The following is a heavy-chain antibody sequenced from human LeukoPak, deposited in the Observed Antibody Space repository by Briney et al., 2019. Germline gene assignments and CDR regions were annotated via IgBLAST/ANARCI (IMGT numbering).Heavy chain of an antibody. J-gene: IGHJ1*01. D-gene: IGHD1-26*01. V-gene: IGHV4-39*07. CDR2: IYYTGNA. CDR1: GGSIISSSFY. CDR3: ARTVRHGIISD. Sequence: SETLSLTCTVSGGSIISSSFYWGWIRQPPGKGLEWIGSIYYTGNAYYNPSLKSRVTISVDTSKNQFSLNLSSVAAADTAVYYCARTVRHGIISDWGQGTLVTVSS.